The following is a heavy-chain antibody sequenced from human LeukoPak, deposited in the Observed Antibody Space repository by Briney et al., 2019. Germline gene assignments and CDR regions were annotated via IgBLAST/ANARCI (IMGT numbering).Heavy chain of an antibody. Sequence: PSETLSLTCTIPGGSISSYYWSWIRQPAGKGLEWIGRIYTSGSTNYNPSLKSRVTMSVDTSKNQFSLKLSSVTAADTAVYYCGRGGGITWGMAKVDSSAEYFQHWGQGTLVTVSS. J-gene: IGHJ1*01. CDR2: IYTSGST. V-gene: IGHV4-4*07. D-gene: IGHD3-16*01. CDR1: GGSISSYY. CDR3: GRGGGITWGMAKVDSSAEYFQH.